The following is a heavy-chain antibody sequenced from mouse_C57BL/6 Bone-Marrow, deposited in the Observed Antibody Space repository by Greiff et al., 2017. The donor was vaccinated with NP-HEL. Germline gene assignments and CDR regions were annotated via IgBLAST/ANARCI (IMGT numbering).Heavy chain of an antibody. Sequence: EVQLQQSVAELVRPGASVKLSCTASGFNIKNTYMHWVKQRPEQGLEWIGRIDPANGNTKYAPKFQGKATITADTSSNTAYLQLSSLTSEDTAIYYSASTHYVFKEFAHTGEEGLVTVSA. J-gene: IGHJ3*01. CDR2: IDPANGNT. V-gene: IGHV14-3*01. CDR1: GFNIKNTY. CDR3: ASTHYVFKEFAH. D-gene: IGHD1-1*02.